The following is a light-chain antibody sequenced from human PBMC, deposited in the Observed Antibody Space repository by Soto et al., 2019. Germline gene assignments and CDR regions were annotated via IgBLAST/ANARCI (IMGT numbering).Light chain of an antibody. J-gene: IGKJ2*01. Sequence: EIVLTQSPGTLSLSPGERATLSCRASQSVSSSYLAWYQQKGGQTPRLLIYGASSRATGITDRFSGSGSGTDFTLTISRLEPEDFAVYFCQQYGSSPPYAFGQGTKLESK. V-gene: IGKV3-20*01. CDR3: QQYGSSPPYA. CDR2: GAS. CDR1: QSVSSSY.